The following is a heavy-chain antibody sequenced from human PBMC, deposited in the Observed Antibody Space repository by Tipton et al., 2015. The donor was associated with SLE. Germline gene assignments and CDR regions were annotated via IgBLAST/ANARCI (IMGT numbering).Heavy chain of an antibody. V-gene: IGHV4-38-2*02. CDR3: ARAVRYDSSRGYFDY. J-gene: IGHJ4*02. Sequence: TLSLTCTVSGYSISSGYYWGWIRQPPGKGLEWIGSIYHSGSTYYNPSLKSRVTISVDTSKNQFSLKLSSVTAADTAVYYCARAVRYDSSRGYFDYWGQGTLVTVSS. D-gene: IGHD3-3*01. CDR1: GYSISSGYY. CDR2: IYHSGST.